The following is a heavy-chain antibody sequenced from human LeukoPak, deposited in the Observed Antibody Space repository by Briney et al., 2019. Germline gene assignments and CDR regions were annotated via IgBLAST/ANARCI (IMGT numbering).Heavy chain of an antibody. V-gene: IGHV4-61*02. D-gene: IGHD3-22*01. CDR3: ARQDSSGYYYEGYFQH. J-gene: IGHJ1*01. Sequence: PSQTLSLTCTVSGGSISSGSYYWSWIRQPAGKGLEWFGRIYTSGSTNYNPSLKSRVTISVDTSKNQFSLKLRSVTAADTAVYYCARQDSSGYYYEGYFQHWGQGTLVTVSS. CDR2: IYTSGST. CDR1: GGSISSGSYY.